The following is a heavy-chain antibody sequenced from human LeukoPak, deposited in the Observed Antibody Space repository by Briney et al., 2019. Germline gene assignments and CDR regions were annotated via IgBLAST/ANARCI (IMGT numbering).Heavy chain of an antibody. Sequence: MTSETLSLTCAVYAGSFSAYYWSWIRQPPGKGLEWIGEINHSGSTNYNPSLKSRVTMSVDTSNNHFSLKLSSVTAADTAVYYCAPRRVTRPHFDYWGQGTLVTVSS. V-gene: IGHV4-34*01. J-gene: IGHJ4*02. CDR3: APRRVTRPHFDY. CDR2: INHSGST. CDR1: AGSFSAYY. D-gene: IGHD2-21*02.